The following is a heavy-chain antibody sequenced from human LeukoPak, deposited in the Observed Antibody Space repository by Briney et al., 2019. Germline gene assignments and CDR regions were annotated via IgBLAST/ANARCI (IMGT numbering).Heavy chain of an antibody. J-gene: IGHJ6*03. Sequence: ASVKVSCKASGYTFTRYDINWVRQATGQGLEWMGWIHPNSGDTGYAQKFQGRVTIIRNTSISTAYMELSSLRSEDTAVYYCVSYCSSTSCYTTYYYYMDVWGKGTTVTVSS. CDR3: VSYCSSTSCYTTYYYYMDV. D-gene: IGHD2-2*02. V-gene: IGHV1-8*03. CDR2: IHPNSGDT. CDR1: GYTFTRYD.